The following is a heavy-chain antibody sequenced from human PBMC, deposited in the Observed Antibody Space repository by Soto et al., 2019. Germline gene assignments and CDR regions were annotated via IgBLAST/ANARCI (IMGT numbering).Heavy chain of an antibody. CDR3: ARAPRGSGYLDY. CDR1: GFTFSSYG. J-gene: IGHJ4*02. V-gene: IGHV3-33*01. CDR2: IWYDGSNK. Sequence: ESGGGVVQPGRSLRLSCAASGFTFSSYGMHWVRQAPGKGLEWVAVIWYDGSNKYYADSVKGRFTISRDNSKNTLYLQMNSLRAEDTAVYYCARAPRGSGYLDYWGQGTLVTVSS. D-gene: IGHD2-15*01.